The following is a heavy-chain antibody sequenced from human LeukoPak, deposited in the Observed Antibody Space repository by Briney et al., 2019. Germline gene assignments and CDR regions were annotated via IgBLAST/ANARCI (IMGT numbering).Heavy chain of an antibody. J-gene: IGHJ5*02. V-gene: IGHV4-39*01. CDR2: IYYSGST. CDR3: ARRASGYLDWFDP. CDR1: GGSISSGGYY. D-gene: IGHD3-3*01. Sequence: SETLSLTCTVSGGSISSGGYYWRWIRQHPGKGLEWIGYIYYSGSTYYNPSLKSRVTISVDTSKNQFSLKLSSVTAADTAVYYCARRASGYLDWFDPWGQGTLVTVSS.